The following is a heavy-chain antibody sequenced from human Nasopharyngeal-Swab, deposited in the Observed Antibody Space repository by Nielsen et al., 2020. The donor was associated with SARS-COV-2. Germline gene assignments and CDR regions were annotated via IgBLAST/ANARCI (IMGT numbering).Heavy chain of an antibody. D-gene: IGHD6-13*01. J-gene: IGHJ4*02. Sequence: VRQAPGKGLEWVAVISYDGSNKYYADSVKDRFTISRDNSKNTLYLQMNSLRAEDTAVYYCARDLSIAAASIWGQGTLVTVSS. CDR3: ARDLSIAAASI. V-gene: IGHV3-30-3*01. CDR2: ISYDGSNK.